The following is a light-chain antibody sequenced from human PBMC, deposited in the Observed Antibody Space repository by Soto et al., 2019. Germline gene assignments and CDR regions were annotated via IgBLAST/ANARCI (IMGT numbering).Light chain of an antibody. CDR1: SSNIGSNT. J-gene: IGLJ1*01. CDR2: SSN. V-gene: IGLV1-44*01. Sequence: QSVLTQPPSASGTPGQRVTISCSGSSSNIGSNTVNWYRQLPGTAPKLLIYSSNQRPSGVPDRFSGSKSGTSASLAISGLQSEDEADYYCAAWDDSLNGYVFGTGTKVTVL. CDR3: AAWDDSLNGYV.